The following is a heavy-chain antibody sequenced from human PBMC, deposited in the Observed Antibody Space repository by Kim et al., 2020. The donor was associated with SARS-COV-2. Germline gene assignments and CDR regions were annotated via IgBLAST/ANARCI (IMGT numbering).Heavy chain of an antibody. D-gene: IGHD2-15*01. Sequence: GGSLRLSCSASGFTFSSYTMHWVRQAPGKGLEWVSPISTDGGSTNYADSVKGRFTISRDNSQNTLYLQMSSLRVEDTAVYYCVKSYCRGDSCDYFGHWG. J-gene: IGHJ4*01. CDR3: VKSYCRGDSCDYFGH. CDR1: GFTFSSYT. V-gene: IGHV3-64D*06. CDR2: ISTDGGST.